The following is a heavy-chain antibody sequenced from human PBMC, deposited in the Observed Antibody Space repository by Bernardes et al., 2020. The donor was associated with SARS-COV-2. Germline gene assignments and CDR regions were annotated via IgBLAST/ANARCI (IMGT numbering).Heavy chain of an antibody. CDR3: AKGVTIYSGFADRYYAMDV. CDR1: GFNFSNYG. Sequence: GGSLRLSCAASGFNFSNYGIHWVRQAPGKGLEWVGLISNDGRRKFYADSVKGRFTISRDNFKNSLYLQLYNLRGDDTALYYCAKGVTIYSGFADRYYAMDVWGQGTTVTVSS. D-gene: IGHD1-26*01. CDR2: ISNDGRRK. V-gene: IGHV3-30*18. J-gene: IGHJ6*02.